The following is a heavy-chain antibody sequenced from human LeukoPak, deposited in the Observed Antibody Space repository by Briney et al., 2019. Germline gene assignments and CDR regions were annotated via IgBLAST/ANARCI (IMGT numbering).Heavy chain of an antibody. Sequence: GAAVKVSRKHSRYFLPEYYIHWLRQAPRQGREGVEWVNPVSGDTNYPQHLQGRVTMNRDTTIGAAYMDLSGLKLDDTAVYYCAGEHSPLKKRSGAHWLDPWGQGTLVTVSS. CDR1: RYFLPEYY. J-gene: IGHJ5*02. CDR2: VNPVSGDT. V-gene: IGHV1-2*02. CDR3: AGEHSPLKKRSGAHWLDP.